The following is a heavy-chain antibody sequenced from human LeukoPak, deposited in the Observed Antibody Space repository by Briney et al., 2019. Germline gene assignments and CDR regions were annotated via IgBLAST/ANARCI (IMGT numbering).Heavy chain of an antibody. D-gene: IGHD6-13*01. CDR3: ARNLSAAGTWYYYYYGMDV. V-gene: IGHV3-48*03. Sequence: PGGSLRLSCAASGFTFSSYEMNWVRQAPGKELEWVSYISSSGSTIYYADSVKGRFTISRDNAKNSLYLQMNSLRAEDTAVYYCARNLSAAGTWYYYYYGMDVWGKGTTVTVSS. J-gene: IGHJ6*04. CDR2: ISSSGSTI. CDR1: GFTFSSYE.